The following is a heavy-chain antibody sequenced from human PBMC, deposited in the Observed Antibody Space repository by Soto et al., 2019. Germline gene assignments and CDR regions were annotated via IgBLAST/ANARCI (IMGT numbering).Heavy chain of an antibody. CDR2: MKEDGSER. Sequence: HPGGSLSLSCEASGFNFSRSWMSWVRQAPGKGLEWVSNMKEDGSERYYADSVRGRFTISRDNAKISVHLEMNRLRVEDTAVYYCARAFYTDYWGQGALVTVSS. V-gene: IGHV3-7*01. CDR3: ARAFYTDY. J-gene: IGHJ4*02. CDR1: GFNFSRSW. D-gene: IGHD3-16*01.